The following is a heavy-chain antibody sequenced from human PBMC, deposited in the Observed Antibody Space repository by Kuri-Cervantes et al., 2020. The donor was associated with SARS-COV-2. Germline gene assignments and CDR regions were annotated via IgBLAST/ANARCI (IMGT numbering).Heavy chain of an antibody. D-gene: IGHD6-13*01. CDR2: INPSGGGT. CDR3: ARTRIAAAGTDAFDI. CDR1: GYTFTSYY. V-gene: IGHV1-46*01. Sequence: ASVKVSFKASGYTFTSYYMHWVRQAPGQGLEWMGIINPSGGGTSYAQKFQGRVTMTRDTSTSTVYMELSSLRSEDTAVYYCARTRIAAAGTDAFDIWGQGTMVTVSS. J-gene: IGHJ3*02.